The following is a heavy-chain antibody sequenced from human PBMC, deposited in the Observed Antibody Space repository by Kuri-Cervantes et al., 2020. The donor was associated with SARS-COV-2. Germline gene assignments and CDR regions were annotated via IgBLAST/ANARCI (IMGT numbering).Heavy chain of an antibody. J-gene: IGHJ6*03. D-gene: IGHD2-2*01. Sequence: ESLKIYCAVYGGSFSGYYWSWIRQPPGKGLEWIGEINHSGSTNYNPSLKSRVTISVDTSKNQFSLKLSSVTAADTAVYYCAREGSDIVVVPAAIRVYYYMDVWGKGTTVTVSS. V-gene: IGHV4-34*01. CDR2: INHSGST. CDR1: GGSFSGYY. CDR3: AREGSDIVVVPAAIRVYYYMDV.